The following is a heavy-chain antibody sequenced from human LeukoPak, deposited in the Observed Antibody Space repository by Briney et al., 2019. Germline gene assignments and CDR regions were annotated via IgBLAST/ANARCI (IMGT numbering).Heavy chain of an antibody. J-gene: IGHJ4*02. CDR2: ISSSSSYT. V-gene: IGHV3-11*06. CDR1: GFTFSDYY. CDR3: ARDTPMVRGVYDY. D-gene: IGHD3-10*01. Sequence: GGSLRLSCAASGFTFSDYYMSWIRQAPGKGQEWVSYISSSSSYTNYADSVKGRFTISRDNAKNSLYLQMNSLRAEDTAVYYCARDTPMVRGVYDYWGQGTLVTVSS.